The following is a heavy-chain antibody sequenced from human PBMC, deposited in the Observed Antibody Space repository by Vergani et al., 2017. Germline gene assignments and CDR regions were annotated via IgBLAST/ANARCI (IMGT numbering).Heavy chain of an antibody. D-gene: IGHD2-21*02. CDR3: ARQSTFCGGDCFSVAVED. J-gene: IGHJ3*01. CDR2: IYPDDSVA. Sequence: EVRLVQSGAVVKKSGESLKISCQASGYTFTNDWIGWVRQLPGEGFEWIGVIYPDDSVAKYSPSFQGRVTLSVDLSISTAYLHWKSLEASDSAMYYCARQSTFCGGDCFSVAVEDWGQGTMVTVSS. CDR1: GYTFTNDW. V-gene: IGHV5-51*01.